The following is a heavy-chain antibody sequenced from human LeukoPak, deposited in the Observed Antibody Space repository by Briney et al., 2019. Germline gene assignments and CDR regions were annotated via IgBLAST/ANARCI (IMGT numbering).Heavy chain of an antibody. CDR1: GFTFSVYA. CDR2: INNSGGRT. J-gene: IGHJ6*03. D-gene: IGHD2-2*01. V-gene: IGHV3-23*01. Sequence: GGSLRLSCAASGFTFSVYAMTWVRRAPGKGLEWVSGINNSGGRTYYADSVKGRFTISRDNSKNTLYLQMNSLRAEDTAVYYCAKDLVQVVSLLVRQGSMDVWGKGTTVTVSS. CDR3: AKDLVQVVSLLVRQGSMDV.